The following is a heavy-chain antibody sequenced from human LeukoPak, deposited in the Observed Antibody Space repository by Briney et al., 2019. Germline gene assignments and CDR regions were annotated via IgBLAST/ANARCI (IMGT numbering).Heavy chain of an antibody. D-gene: IGHD5-18*01. Sequence: SETLSLTCAVYGGSFSGHYWSWIRQPPGKGLEYVGEISPSGSTNYHPSLKSRVTISVGTSKSQFSPKLTSVSAADTAVYYCARLVDTTIFRLGYFDLWGRGTPVTVSS. J-gene: IGHJ2*01. CDR3: ARLVDTTIFRLGYFDL. V-gene: IGHV4-34*01. CDR2: ISPSGST. CDR1: GGSFSGHY.